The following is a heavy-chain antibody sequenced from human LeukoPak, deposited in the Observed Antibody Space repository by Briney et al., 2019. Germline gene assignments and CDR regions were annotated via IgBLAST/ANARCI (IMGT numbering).Heavy chain of an antibody. Sequence: GRSLRLSCAASGFTFSSYGMHWVRQAPGKGLEWVAVIWYDGSNKYYADSVKGRFTISRDNSKNTLYLQMNSLRAEDTAVYYCARDREMATLGFDYWGQGTLVTVSS. CDR2: IWYDGSNK. V-gene: IGHV3-33*01. J-gene: IGHJ4*02. CDR1: GFTFSSYG. CDR3: ARDREMATLGFDY. D-gene: IGHD5-24*01.